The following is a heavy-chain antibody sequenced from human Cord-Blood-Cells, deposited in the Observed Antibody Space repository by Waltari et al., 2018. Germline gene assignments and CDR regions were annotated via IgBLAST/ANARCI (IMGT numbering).Heavy chain of an antibody. D-gene: IGHD5-18*01. CDR3: ARVGGYSYGYLYFDY. V-gene: IGHV4-34*01. CDR2: INHSGST. CDR1: GGSFSGYY. J-gene: IGHJ4*02. Sequence: QVQLQQWGAGLLKPSETLSLTCAVYGGSFSGYYLRWIRQPPGKGLEWIREINHSGSTNYNPSLKSRVTISVDTSKNQFSLKLSSVTAADTAVYYCARVGGYSYGYLYFDYWGQGTLVTVSS.